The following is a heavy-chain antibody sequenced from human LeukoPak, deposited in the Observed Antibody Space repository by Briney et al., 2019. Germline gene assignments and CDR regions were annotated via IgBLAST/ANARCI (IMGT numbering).Heavy chain of an antibody. V-gene: IGHV4-38-2*02. CDR1: GYSITSGHY. CDR3: ARRSSYEDFDY. CDR2: IYHSGIT. Sequence: SETLSLTCTVSGYSITSGHYWGWIRQPPGKGLEWIGIIYHSGITYYNPSLKSRVTLSVDTSKNQSSLKLSSVTAADTAVYYCARRSSYEDFDYWGQGTLVTVSS. D-gene: IGHD5-18*01. J-gene: IGHJ4*02.